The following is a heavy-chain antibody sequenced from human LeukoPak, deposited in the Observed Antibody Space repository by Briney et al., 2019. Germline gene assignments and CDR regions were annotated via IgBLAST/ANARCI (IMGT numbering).Heavy chain of an antibody. J-gene: IGHJ4*02. CDR3: ASSFGELWTQNFDY. CDR1: GFTFSSYG. D-gene: IGHD3-10*01. V-gene: IGHV3-30*02. CDR2: IRYDGSNK. Sequence: GGSLRLSCAASGFTFSSYGMHWVRQAPGKGLEWVAFIRYDGSNKYYADSVKGRFTISRDNSKNTLYLQMNSLRAEDTAVYYCASSFGELWTQNFDYWGQGTLVTVSS.